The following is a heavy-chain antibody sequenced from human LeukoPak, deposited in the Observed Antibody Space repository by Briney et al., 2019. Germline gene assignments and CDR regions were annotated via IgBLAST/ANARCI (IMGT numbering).Heavy chain of an antibody. CDR3: ARGVAGSAWFYFDY. J-gene: IGHJ4*02. Sequence: ASVKVSCKASGYTFIRYSIHWVRQAPGQRPEWMAWINADNGNTKYSQKFQGRVTITRDTSASTAYMEVSSLRSEDTALYYCARGVAGSAWFYFDYWGQGTLVTVSS. CDR1: GYTFIRYS. CDR2: INADNGNT. V-gene: IGHV1-3*01. D-gene: IGHD6-19*01.